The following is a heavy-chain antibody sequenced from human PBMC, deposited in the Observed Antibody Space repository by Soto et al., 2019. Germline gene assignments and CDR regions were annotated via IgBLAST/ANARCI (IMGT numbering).Heavy chain of an antibody. CDR1: GFTFSNYW. CDR3: VRDSHGDS. V-gene: IGHV3-74*01. CDR2: IDHDGPT. Sequence: EVQLVESGGGLVQPGGSLRLSCAGSGFTFSNYWMHWVRQAPGKGLEWVSRIDHDGPTDYADSVRGRFTISRDNAENTLYLQMNSLRPEDTAVYYCVRDSHGDSWGQGTLVTVS. J-gene: IGHJ4*02.